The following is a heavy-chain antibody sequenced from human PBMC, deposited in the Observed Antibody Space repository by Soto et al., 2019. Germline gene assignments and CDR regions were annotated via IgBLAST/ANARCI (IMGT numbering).Heavy chain of an antibody. D-gene: IGHD3-10*01. CDR2: ISTSSSTI. CDR3: ARAAGSVVRGIYGMDV. Sequence: PGGSLRLSCAASVFSFGIHEMNWVRQVPGKGLEWISYISTSSSTIDYADSVKGRFTISRDNAKDSLYLQMNSLRVEDTAVYYCARAAGSVVRGIYGMDVWGQGTTVTVSS. J-gene: IGHJ6*02. V-gene: IGHV3-48*03. CDR1: VFSFGIHE.